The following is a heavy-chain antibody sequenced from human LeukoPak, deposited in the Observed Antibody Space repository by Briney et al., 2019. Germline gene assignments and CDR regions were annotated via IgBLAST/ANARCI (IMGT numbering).Heavy chain of an antibody. CDR3: ARVCSGYSSSWYPSYYYYYGMDV. CDR2: MYTSGST. V-gene: IGHV4-4*07. CDR1: GGSISSYY. D-gene: IGHD6-13*01. Sequence: ASETLSLTCTVSGGSISSYYWNWIRQPAGKGLEWIGRMYTSGSTNYNPSLKSRVTMSVDTSKIQFSLKLSSVTAADTAVYYCARVCSGYSSSWYPSYYYYYGMDVWGQGTTVTVSS. J-gene: IGHJ6*02.